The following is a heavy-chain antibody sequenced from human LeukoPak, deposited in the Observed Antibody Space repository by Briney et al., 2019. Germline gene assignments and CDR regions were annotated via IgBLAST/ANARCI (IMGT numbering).Heavy chain of an antibody. V-gene: IGHV4-59*01. Sequence: KPSETLSLTCTVSGGSISSYYWSWIRQPPGKGLEWIGDIYYSGSTNYNPSLKSRVTISVDTSKNQFSLKLSSVTAADTAVYYCARDRYYMDVWGKGTTVTVSS. J-gene: IGHJ6*03. CDR3: ARDRYYMDV. CDR1: GGSISSYY. CDR2: IYYSGST.